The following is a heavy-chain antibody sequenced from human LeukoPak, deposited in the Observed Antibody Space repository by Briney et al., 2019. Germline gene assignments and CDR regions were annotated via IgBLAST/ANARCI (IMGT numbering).Heavy chain of an antibody. CDR2: ISNSGGST. V-gene: IGHV3-23*01. CDR1: GFTFSYYP. J-gene: IGHJ4*02. D-gene: IGHD3-10*01. Sequence: AGSLRLSCSASGFTFSYYPMSWVRLAPGQGLEWVSVISNSGGSTFYADSVKGPFTISSDNSKNTLYLQMNSMKAEDTGVYYCAKRASGSGTSLYYFDYWGQGALVTVSS. CDR3: AKRASGSGTSLYYFDY.